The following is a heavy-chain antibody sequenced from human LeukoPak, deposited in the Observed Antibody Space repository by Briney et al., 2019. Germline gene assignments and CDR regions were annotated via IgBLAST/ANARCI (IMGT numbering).Heavy chain of an antibody. J-gene: IGHJ3*02. D-gene: IGHD1-7*01. CDR2: ISSSSSYI. V-gene: IGHV3-21*01. Sequence: TGGSLRLSCAASGFTFSRHSINWVRQAPGKGLEWVSSISSSSSYIYYADSVKGRFTISRDNAKNSLYLQMNSLRAEDTAVYYCARDSGNYLDAFDIWGQGTMVTVSS. CDR3: ARDSGNYLDAFDI. CDR1: GFTFSRHS.